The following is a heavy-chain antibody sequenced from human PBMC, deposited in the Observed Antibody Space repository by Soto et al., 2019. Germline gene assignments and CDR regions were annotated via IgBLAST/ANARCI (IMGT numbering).Heavy chain of an antibody. CDR3: ARDQVKGTMTIL. D-gene: IGHD4-17*01. Sequence: PWGALIVSCASSGLTFINYAMAWVRQAPGKGLEWVAVISYDGSNKYYADSVKGRFTISRDNSKNTMYLQMNSLSAEDTAVYHCARDQVKGTMTILWGQGTMVTVSS. J-gene: IGHJ4*02. CDR1: GLTFINYA. V-gene: IGHV3-30-3*01. CDR2: ISYDGSNK.